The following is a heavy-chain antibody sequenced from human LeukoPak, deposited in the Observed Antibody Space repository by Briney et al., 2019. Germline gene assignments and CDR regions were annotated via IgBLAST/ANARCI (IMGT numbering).Heavy chain of an antibody. Sequence: GGTLRLSCAASGFTFSSYGTNWVRQAPGKGLEWVSGIRANGETTYYADSVRGRFTISRDNSRSMVWLQMNSLTAEDTAMYYCGRDLNWGAFDIRGLGTLVTVSS. CDR1: GFTFSSYG. D-gene: IGHD7-27*01. CDR3: GRDLNWGAFDI. CDR2: IRANGETT. J-gene: IGHJ3*02. V-gene: IGHV3-23*01.